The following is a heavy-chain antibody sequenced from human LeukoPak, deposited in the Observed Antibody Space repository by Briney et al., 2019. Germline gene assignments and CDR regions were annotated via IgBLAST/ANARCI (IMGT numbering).Heavy chain of an antibody. CDR2: ISTSSALI. Sequence: GGSLRLSCAASGFTFSRYNMNWVRQAPGKGLEWVSYISTSSALIYYADSVKGRFTISRDNVDNVVYLQMNSLGAEDTAVYYCARVAVAGPTGWFDPWGQGTLVTVSS. CDR1: GFTFSRYN. J-gene: IGHJ5*02. D-gene: IGHD6-19*01. V-gene: IGHV3-48*01. CDR3: ARVAVAGPTGWFDP.